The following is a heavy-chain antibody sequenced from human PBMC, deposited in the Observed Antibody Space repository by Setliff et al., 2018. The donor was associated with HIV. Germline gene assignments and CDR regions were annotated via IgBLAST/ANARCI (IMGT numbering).Heavy chain of an antibody. CDR3: ARGKGVGGVIITGGLDV. CDR1: GYSFTGYY. D-gene: IGHD3-10*01. V-gene: IGHV1-8*02. Sequence: ASVKVSCKASGYSFTGYYMHWVRRAPGQGLEWMGWMNPNSGVSGYALKFHDRVTMTRDTSITTLYMELSSLTSEDTAVYYCARGKGVGGVIITGGLDVWGQGTTVTVSS. J-gene: IGHJ6*02. CDR2: MNPNSGVS.